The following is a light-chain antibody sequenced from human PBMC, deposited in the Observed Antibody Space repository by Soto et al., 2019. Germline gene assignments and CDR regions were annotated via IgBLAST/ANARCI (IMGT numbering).Light chain of an antibody. CDR1: HSVNSH. CDR3: QQYKNWPI. Sequence: MKLSAATLSVSTRERVTLSCRTSHSVNSHVAWYQQKPGQAPRLLLYGASTRATGIPVRFSGSGFGTEFTLTISSLQSEDFAVYYCQQYKNWPIFGQGTRLEIK. J-gene: IGKJ5*01. V-gene: IGKV3-15*01. CDR2: GAS.